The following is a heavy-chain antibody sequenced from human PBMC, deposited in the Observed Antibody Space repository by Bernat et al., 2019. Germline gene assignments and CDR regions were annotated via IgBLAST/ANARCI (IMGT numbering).Heavy chain of an antibody. J-gene: IGHJ6*02. D-gene: IGHD3-10*01. Sequence: QVQLQESGPGLMKPSGTLSLTCAVSGGSISSSNWWSWVRQPPGKGLEWIGEIYHSGSTNYNPSLKSRVTISVDKSKNQFSLKLSSVTAADTAVYYCARIDWGWYGEEGYYYYYGMDVWGQGTTVTVSS. CDR3: ARIDWGWYGEEGYYYYYGMDV. CDR2: IYHSGST. V-gene: IGHV4-4*02. CDR1: GGSISSSNW.